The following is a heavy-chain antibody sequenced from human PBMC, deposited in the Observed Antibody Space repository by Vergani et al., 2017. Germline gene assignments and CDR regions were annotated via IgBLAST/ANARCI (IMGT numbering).Heavy chain of an antibody. D-gene: IGHD3/OR15-3a*01. CDR1: GFTFSSYA. V-gene: IGHV3-30-3*01. Sequence: QVQLVESGGGVVQPGRSLRLSCAASGFTFSSYAMHWVRQAPGKGLEWVAVISYDGSNKYYADSVKGRFTISRDNSKNTLYLQMNSLRAEDTAVYYCARGGVFAGHLDVLDYWGQGTLVTVSS. J-gene: IGHJ4*02. CDR3: ARGGVFAGHLDVLDY. CDR2: ISYDGSNK.